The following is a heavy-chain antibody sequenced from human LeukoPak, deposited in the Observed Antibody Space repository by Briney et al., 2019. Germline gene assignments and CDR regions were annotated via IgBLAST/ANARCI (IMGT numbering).Heavy chain of an antibody. CDR2: IIPMFGTT. J-gene: IGHJ4*02. CDR3: ATTSMYGDYVAFAFAH. CDR1: GGTLSNYA. Sequence: GASVRVSCKASGGTLSNYALSWVRQAPGQGLEWMGGIIPMFGTTKYAQEFQGRDTITTDESTRTAYMELSSLRSEDTAVFYCATTSMYGDYVAFAFAHWGQGTLVTVSS. V-gene: IGHV1-69*05. D-gene: IGHD4-17*01.